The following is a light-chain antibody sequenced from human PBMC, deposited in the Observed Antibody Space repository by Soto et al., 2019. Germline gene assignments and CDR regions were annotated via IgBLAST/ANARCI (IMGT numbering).Light chain of an antibody. J-gene: IGKJ5*01. CDR1: QSVFYSSNNKNF. V-gene: IGKV4-1*01. CDR3: QQYSTTPT. CDR2: WAS. Sequence: DIVMTQSPDSLAVSLGGRATINCKSSQSVFYSSNNKNFLAWYQQKSGHXPXXLIYWASTRESGVPDRFSGSGSRTEFSLTISSFQAEDEAVYYCQQYSTTPTFGQGTRLEIK.